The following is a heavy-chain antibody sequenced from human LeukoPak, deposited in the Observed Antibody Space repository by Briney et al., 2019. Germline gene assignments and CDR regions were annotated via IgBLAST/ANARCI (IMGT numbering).Heavy chain of an antibody. V-gene: IGHV4-39*07. CDR1: GDSFTSVTDY. J-gene: IGHJ4*02. CDR3: AGERGEEYSSGWYKTNFFYN. Sequence: SETLSLTCTVSGDSFTSVTDYWAWIRQPPGKGLEWIATADYSGGTYYNPSLESRVAISADMSKNQISLQLTSVTGADTAVYYCAGERGEEYSSGWYKTNFFYNWGQGIRVTVSS. D-gene: IGHD6-19*01. CDR2: ADYSGGT.